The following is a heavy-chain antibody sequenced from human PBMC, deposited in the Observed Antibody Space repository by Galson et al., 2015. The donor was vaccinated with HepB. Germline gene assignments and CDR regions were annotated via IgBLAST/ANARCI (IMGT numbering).Heavy chain of an antibody. CDR1: GFTFSSYS. J-gene: IGHJ6*03. CDR3: ASGDRPAALFVWDWNYVRDYYYYMDV. V-gene: IGHV3-21*01. Sequence: SLRLSCAASGFTFSSYSMNWVRQAPGKGLEWVSSISSSSSYIYYADSVKGRFTISRDNAKNSLYLQMNSLRAEDTAVYYCASGDRPAALFVWDWNYVRDYYYYMDVWGKGTTVTVSS. CDR2: ISSSSSYI. D-gene: IGHD1-7*01.